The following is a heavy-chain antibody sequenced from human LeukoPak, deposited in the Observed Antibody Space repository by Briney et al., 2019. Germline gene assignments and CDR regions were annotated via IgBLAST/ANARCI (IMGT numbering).Heavy chain of an antibody. CDR3: ARDRRLGITGTTYYGMDV. CDR1: GYTFTSYG. CDR2: MSAYNGNT. J-gene: IGHJ6*02. V-gene: IGHV1-18*01. D-gene: IGHD1-7*01. Sequence: ASVKVSCKASGYTFTSYGISWVRQAPGQGLEWMGWMSAYNGNTNYAQKLQGRVTMTTDTSTSTAYMELRSLRSDDTAVYYCARDRRLGITGTTYYGMDVWGQGTTVTVSS.